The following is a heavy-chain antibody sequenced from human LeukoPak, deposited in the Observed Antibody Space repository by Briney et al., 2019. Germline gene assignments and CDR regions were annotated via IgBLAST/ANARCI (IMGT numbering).Heavy chain of an antibody. Sequence: GASVKVSCKASGYTFTGYYMHWVRQAPGQGLEWMGRIIPILGIANYAQKFQGRVTITADKSTSTAYMELSSLRSEDTAVYYCARWGSYYYGSGSYYNGNWFDPWGQGTLVTVSS. D-gene: IGHD3-10*01. CDR3: ARWGSYYYGSGSYYNGNWFDP. V-gene: IGHV1-69*02. CDR2: IIPILGIA. J-gene: IGHJ5*02. CDR1: GYTFTGYY.